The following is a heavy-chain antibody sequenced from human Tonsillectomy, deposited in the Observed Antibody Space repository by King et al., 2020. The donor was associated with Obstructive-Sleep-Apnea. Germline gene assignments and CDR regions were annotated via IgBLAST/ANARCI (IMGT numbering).Heavy chain of an antibody. Sequence: VQLVESGGGLVQPGRSLRLSCAASGFAFDDYAMHWVRQHPGKGLEWVSGISWNSGYIAYADSVKGRFTISRDNAKNSLFLQMNSLRSEDTALYYCAKVMTGTGRGFDSWGQGTLVTVSS. J-gene: IGHJ4*02. V-gene: IGHV3-9*01. CDR2: ISWNSGYI. CDR1: GFAFDDYA. CDR3: AKVMTGTGRGFDS. D-gene: IGHD1-1*01.